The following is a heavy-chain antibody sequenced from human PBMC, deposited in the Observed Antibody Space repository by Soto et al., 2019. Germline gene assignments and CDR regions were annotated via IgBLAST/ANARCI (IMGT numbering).Heavy chain of an antibody. D-gene: IGHD1-26*01. Sequence: KTSETLSLTCAVYGGSFSGYYWSWIRQPPGKGLEWIGEINHSGSTNYNPSLKSRVTISVDTSKNQFSLKLSSVTAADTAVYYCAREQRSATKTTYNWFDPWGQGTLVTVS. CDR3: AREQRSATKTTYNWFDP. CDR1: GGSFSGYY. J-gene: IGHJ5*02. CDR2: INHSGST. V-gene: IGHV4-34*01.